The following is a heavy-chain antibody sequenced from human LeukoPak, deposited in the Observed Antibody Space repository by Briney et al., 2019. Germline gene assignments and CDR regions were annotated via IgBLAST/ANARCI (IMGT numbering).Heavy chain of an antibody. V-gene: IGHV1-69*05. CDR2: INPNFGTT. CDR1: GDTFSSYA. D-gene: IGHD3-10*01. Sequence: SVKVSCKASGDTFSSYAINWVRQAPGQGLEWMGWINPNFGTTNYAQKFQGRVTITTDESTSTAYMELSSLRSEDTAVYYCARAYVLSRFVEKNYSYYMDVSSKATTVTVS. CDR3: ARAYVLSRFVEKNYSYYMDV. J-gene: IGHJ6*03.